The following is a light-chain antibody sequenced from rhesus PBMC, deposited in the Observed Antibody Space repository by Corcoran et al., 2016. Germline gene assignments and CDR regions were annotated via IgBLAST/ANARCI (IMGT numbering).Light chain of an antibody. J-gene: IGKJ4*01. CDR1: QNINSN. V-gene: IGKV1S8*01. CDR2: TSS. Sequence: DIQMTQSPSALSASVGDRVTISCRASQNINSNLAWYQQKPGKAPKDLIYTSSRLQTGIPSRFSGSGSGTDFTLTINSLQPEDSATYYCQHYYDRPFTFGGGTKVDLK. CDR3: QHYYDRPFT.